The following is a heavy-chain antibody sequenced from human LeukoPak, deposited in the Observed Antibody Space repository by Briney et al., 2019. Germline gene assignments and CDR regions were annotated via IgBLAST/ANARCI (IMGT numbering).Heavy chain of an antibody. CDR1: GGSISSGGYY. D-gene: IGHD6-19*01. CDR2: IYYSGST. J-gene: IGHJ2*01. CDR3: ARERDASSGSYPSWYFDL. V-gene: IGHV4-31*03. Sequence: PSQTLSLTCTVSGGSISSGGYYWSWIRQHPGKGLEWIGYIYYSGSTYYNPSLKSRVTISVDTSKNQFSLKLSSVTAADTAVYYCARERDASSGSYPSWYFDLWGRGTLVTVSS.